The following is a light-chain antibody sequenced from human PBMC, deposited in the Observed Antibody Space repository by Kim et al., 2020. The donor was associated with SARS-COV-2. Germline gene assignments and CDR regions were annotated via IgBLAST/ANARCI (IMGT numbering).Light chain of an antibody. CDR1: QSVSSN. CDR3: QQYNNWPRWT. CDR2: GVS. J-gene: IGKJ1*01. Sequence: EIVMTQSPATLSLSPGERATLSCRASQSVSSNLAWYQQKPGQAPRLLIYGVSTRATGIPARFSGSGSGTEFTLTISSLQSEDFAVYYCQQYNNWPRWTFGQGTKVDIK. V-gene: IGKV3-15*01.